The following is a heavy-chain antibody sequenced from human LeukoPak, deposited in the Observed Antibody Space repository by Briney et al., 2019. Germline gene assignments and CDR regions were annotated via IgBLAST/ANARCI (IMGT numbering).Heavy chain of an antibody. D-gene: IGHD1-14*01. CDR3: AKETARPAGVFEY. CDR1: GFTFSSYA. CDR2: IWYDGSNK. J-gene: IGHJ4*02. V-gene: IGHV3-33*06. Sequence: GGSLRLSCAASGFTFSSYAMSWVRQAPGKGLEWVAVIWYDGSNKYYTDSVKGRFTISRDNSKNTLYLQMNSLRAEDTAVYYCAKETARPAGVFEYWGQGTRVTVSS.